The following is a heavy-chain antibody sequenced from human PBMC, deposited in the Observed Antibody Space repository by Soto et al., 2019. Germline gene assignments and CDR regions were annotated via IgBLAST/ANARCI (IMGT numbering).Heavy chain of an antibody. J-gene: IGHJ4*02. CDR1: GFTFSSYA. Sequence: QVQLVESGGGVVQPGRSLRLSCAASGFTFSSYAMHWVRQAPGKGLEWVAVISYDGSNKYYADSVKGRFTISRDNSKNTLYLQRNSLRAEDTAVYYCARDAPEIWGQGTLVTVSS. CDR2: ISYDGSNK. CDR3: ARDAPEI. V-gene: IGHV3-30-3*01.